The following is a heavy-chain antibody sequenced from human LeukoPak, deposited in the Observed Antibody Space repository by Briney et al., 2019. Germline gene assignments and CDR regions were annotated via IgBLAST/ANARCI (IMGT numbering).Heavy chain of an antibody. CDR3: TRDGGSYSHLDN. Sequence: GGSLRLSCAASGXTLSDCAMHWVRQASGKGLEWVGLIRTKGANYATAYAASVKGRFIISRDDSSNMAYLQMNSLKNDDTAVYYCTRDGGSYSHLDNWGPGTRVTVSS. D-gene: IGHD1-26*01. CDR2: IRTKGANYAT. CDR1: GXTLSDCA. J-gene: IGHJ4*02. V-gene: IGHV3-73*01.